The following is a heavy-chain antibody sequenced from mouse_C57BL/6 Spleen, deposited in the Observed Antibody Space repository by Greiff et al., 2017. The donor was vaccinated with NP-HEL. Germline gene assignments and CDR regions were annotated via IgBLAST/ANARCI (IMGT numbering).Heavy chain of an antibody. Sequence: QVHVKQSGAELVRPGTSVKMSCKASGYTFTNYWIGWAKQRPGHGLEWIGDIYPGGGYTNYNEKFKGKATLTADKSSSTAYMQFSSLTSEDSAIYYCARQLRPTYAMDYWGQGTSVTVSS. J-gene: IGHJ4*01. CDR2: IYPGGGYT. CDR1: GYTFTNYW. D-gene: IGHD3-2*02. CDR3: ARQLRPTYAMDY. V-gene: IGHV1-63*01.